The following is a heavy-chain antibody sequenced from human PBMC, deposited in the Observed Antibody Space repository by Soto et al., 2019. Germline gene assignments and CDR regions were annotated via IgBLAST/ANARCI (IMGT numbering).Heavy chain of an antibody. Sequence: QVQLQEAGPGLVKPSETLSLTCTVAGGSLSGYYWSWIRQPPRKGLEWIGYMYYSGGTKYNPSLKSRVSISVDTSKNQISLKLRSVTAADTAVYYCARVFSWGYTSTWYYFDNWGQGTLVTVSS. J-gene: IGHJ4*02. CDR3: ARVFSWGYTSTWYYFDN. D-gene: IGHD6-13*01. CDR2: MYYSGGT. V-gene: IGHV4-59*01. CDR1: GGSLSGYY.